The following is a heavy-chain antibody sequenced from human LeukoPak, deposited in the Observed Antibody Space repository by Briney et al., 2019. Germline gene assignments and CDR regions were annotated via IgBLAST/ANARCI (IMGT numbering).Heavy chain of an antibody. D-gene: IGHD7-27*01. CDR3: ARDQNWVFDY. CDR2: ISSSSSYI. J-gene: IGHJ4*02. V-gene: IGHV3-21*01. CDR1: GFTFSSYI. Sequence: GGSLRLSCAASGFTFSSYIMNWVRQAPGKGLEWVSSISSSSSYIYYADSVKGRFTISRDNAKNSLYLQMNSLRAEDTAVYYCARDQNWVFDYWGQGTLVTVSS.